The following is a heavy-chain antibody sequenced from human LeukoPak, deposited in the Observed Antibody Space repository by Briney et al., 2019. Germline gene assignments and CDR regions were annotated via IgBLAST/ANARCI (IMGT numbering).Heavy chain of an antibody. CDR3: AKRGVVIRVILVGFHKEAYYFDS. D-gene: IGHD3-22*01. V-gene: IGHV3-23*01. CDR1: GITLSNYG. J-gene: IGHJ4*02. Sequence: GGSLRLSCAVSGITLSNYGMSWVRQAPGKGLEWVAGIRGSGGSTNYADSVKGRFTISRDNSKNTLYLHMSSLRAEDTAVYFCAKRGVVIRVILVGFHKEAYYFDSWGQGALVTVSS. CDR2: IRGSGGST.